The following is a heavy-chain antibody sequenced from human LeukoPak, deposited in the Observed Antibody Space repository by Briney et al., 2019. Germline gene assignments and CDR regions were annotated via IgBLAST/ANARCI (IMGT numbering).Heavy chain of an antibody. CDR2: IYYSGST. D-gene: IGHD2-15*01. J-gene: IGHJ5*02. Sequence: SETLSLTCTVSGGSISSSSYYWGWIRQPPGTGLEWIGSIYYSGSTYYNPSLKSRVTISVDTSKNQFSLKLSSVTAADTAVYYCARVGGVVAAISGTVWFDPWGQGTLVTVSS. CDR3: ARVGGVVAAISGTVWFDP. V-gene: IGHV4-39*01. CDR1: GGSISSSSYY.